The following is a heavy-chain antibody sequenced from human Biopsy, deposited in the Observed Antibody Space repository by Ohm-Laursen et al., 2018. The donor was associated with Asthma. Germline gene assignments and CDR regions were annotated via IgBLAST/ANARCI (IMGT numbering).Heavy chain of an antibody. D-gene: IGHD2-2*01. Sequence: SVKVSCKSLGGTFNTYVIGWVRQVPGQGLEWMGGVNSVFGTTTYPQKFQDRVTITADDSTSTVYMELSSLRSEDTAVYYCARKAGSCISRTCYSLDFWGQGTLVTVSS. CDR3: ARKAGSCISRTCYSLDF. V-gene: IGHV1-69*13. CDR1: GGTFNTYV. J-gene: IGHJ4*02. CDR2: VNSVFGTT.